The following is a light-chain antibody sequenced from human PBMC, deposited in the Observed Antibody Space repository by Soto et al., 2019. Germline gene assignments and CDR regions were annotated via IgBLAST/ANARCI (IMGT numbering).Light chain of an antibody. J-gene: IGKJ2*01. CDR3: QQTGSTPTT. CDR1: QTISSW. CDR2: KAS. V-gene: IGKV1-5*03. Sequence: DVPMTLSPSTLSGSVGDRVTITCRASQTISSWLAWYQQKPGKAPKLLIYKASTIKSGVPARFSGSGSGTDFTLTITSLQPEDFAVYYCQQTGSTPTTFGQGTKVDIK.